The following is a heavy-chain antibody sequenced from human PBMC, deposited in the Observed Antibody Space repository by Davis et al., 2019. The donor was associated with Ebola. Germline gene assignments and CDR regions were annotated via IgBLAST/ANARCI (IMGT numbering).Heavy chain of an antibody. J-gene: IGHJ6*02. Sequence: GESLKIPCKGSGYSFTSHWIGWVRQMVGKGLEWLGIIYPGDSDTRYSPSFQGQVTISADKSISTAYLQWSSLKASDTAMYYCARGYCSGGSCYYYGMDVWGQGTTVTVSS. V-gene: IGHV5-51*01. CDR1: GYSFTSHW. CDR2: IYPGDSDT. CDR3: ARGYCSGGSCYYYGMDV. D-gene: IGHD2-15*01.